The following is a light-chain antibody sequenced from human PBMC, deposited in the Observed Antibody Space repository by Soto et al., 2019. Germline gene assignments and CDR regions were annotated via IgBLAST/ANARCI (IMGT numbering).Light chain of an antibody. CDR3: QQYGSPSRT. J-gene: IGKJ1*01. CDR2: DAS. CDR1: QSVSSY. V-gene: IGKV3-20*01. Sequence: EIVLTQSPGTLSLSPGERATLFCRASQSVSSYLAWYQQKPGQAPRLLIYDASSRATGVPDRFSGSGSGTDFTLTISRLEAEDFAVYYCQQYGSPSRTFGQGTKVEIK.